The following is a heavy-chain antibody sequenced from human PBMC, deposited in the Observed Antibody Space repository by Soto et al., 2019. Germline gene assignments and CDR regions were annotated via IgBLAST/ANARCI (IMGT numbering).Heavy chain of an antibody. V-gene: IGHV3-9*01. CDR1: GXTFDDYA. D-gene: IGHD6-13*01. CDR3: AKDIYSSSWYLLGGYYGMDV. J-gene: IGHJ6*02. Sequence: LRLSCSASGXTFDDYAMHWVRQAPGKGLEWVSGISWNSGSIGYADSVKGRFTISRDNAKNSLYLQMNSLRAEDTALYYCAKDIYSSSWYLLGGYYGMDVWGQGTTVTVSS. CDR2: ISWNSGSI.